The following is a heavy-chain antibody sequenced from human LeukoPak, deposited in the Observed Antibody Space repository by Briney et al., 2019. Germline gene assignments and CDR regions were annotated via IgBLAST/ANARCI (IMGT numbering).Heavy chain of an antibody. J-gene: IGHJ4*02. Sequence: ASVKVSCTASGYTFTSHDINWVRQATGQGLEWVGWMSPNSGDTGYAQKFQGRVTMTSDSSISTAYMELSSLRSEDTAIYYCVRTPPNWGFDYWGQGTLVTVSS. CDR1: GYTFTSHD. CDR3: VRTPPNWGFDY. V-gene: IGHV1-8*01. D-gene: IGHD7-27*01. CDR2: MSPNSGDT.